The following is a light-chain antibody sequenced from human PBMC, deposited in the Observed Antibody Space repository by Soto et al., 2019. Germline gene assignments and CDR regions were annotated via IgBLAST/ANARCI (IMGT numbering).Light chain of an antibody. CDR2: GNS. J-gene: IGLJ1*01. CDR3: QSYDRSLSGYV. CDR1: SSKIGGGYD. Sequence: QSVLTQPPSRCGAPGERVTISCSGSSSKIGGGYDGRWYQEFPGSARKLLSYGNSDRPSGVPDRFSGSKSAPSASPAITGLQAEDAADYYCQSYDRSLSGYVFGTGTKSPS. V-gene: IGLV1-40*01.